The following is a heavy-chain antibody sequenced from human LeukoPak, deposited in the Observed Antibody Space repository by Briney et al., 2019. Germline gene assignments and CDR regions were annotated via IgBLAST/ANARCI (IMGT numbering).Heavy chain of an antibody. V-gene: IGHV1-46*01. CDR3: AREESGGYFGY. J-gene: IGHJ4*02. CDR1: GYTFTSYY. Sequence: ASVKVSCKASGYTFTSYYMHWVRQAPGQGLEWMGLINPSGTNTNYAQKFRGRVTMTRDTSTSTVYMDLSSLRSEDTAMYFCAREESGGYFGYWGQGTLVTVSS. D-gene: IGHD2-8*02. CDR2: INPSGTNT.